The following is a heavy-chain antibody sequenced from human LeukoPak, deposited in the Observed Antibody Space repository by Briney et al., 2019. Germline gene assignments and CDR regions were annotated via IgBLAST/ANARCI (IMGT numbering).Heavy chain of an antibody. CDR2: IYPRDGST. Sequence: GASVKVSCTASGYSFTSNYIHWVRQAPGQGLEWMGMIYPRDGSTSYAQKFQSRVTVTRDTSTSTVHMELSGLRSEDTAVYYCARDQEAFDYWGQGTLVTVSS. CDR1: GYSFTSNY. CDR3: ARDQEAFDY. V-gene: IGHV1-46*01. J-gene: IGHJ4*02.